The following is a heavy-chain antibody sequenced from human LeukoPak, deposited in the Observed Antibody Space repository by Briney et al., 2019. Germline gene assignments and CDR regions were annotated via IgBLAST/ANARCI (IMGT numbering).Heavy chain of an antibody. Sequence: SETLSLACTVSGVSISSYYWSWIRQPPGKGLELIGYIYYSGSTNYNPSLKSRVTISVDTSKNQLSLKLSSVTAADTAVYYCARFSVAAAGTGWFDPWGQGTLVTVS. CDR1: GVSISSYY. V-gene: IGHV4-59*01. CDR3: ARFSVAAAGTGWFDP. D-gene: IGHD6-13*01. CDR2: IYYSGST. J-gene: IGHJ5*02.